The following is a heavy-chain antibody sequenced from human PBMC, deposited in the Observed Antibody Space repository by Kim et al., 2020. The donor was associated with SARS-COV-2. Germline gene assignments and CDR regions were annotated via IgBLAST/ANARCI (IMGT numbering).Heavy chain of an antibody. CDR2: SSSSSSTI. Sequence: GGSRRLSCAASGFTFSSYSMNWVRQAPGKGLEWVSYSSSSSSTIYYADSVKGRFTISRDNAKNSLYLQMNSLRDEDTAVYYWARGDFDWLVYESHAPDYWGQGNLVTVSS. J-gene: IGHJ4*02. CDR3: ARGDFDWLVYESHAPDY. CDR1: GFTFSSYS. D-gene: IGHD3-9*01. V-gene: IGHV3-48*02.